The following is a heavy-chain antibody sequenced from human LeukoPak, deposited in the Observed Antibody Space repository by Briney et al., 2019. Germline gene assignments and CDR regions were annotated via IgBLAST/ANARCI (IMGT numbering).Heavy chain of an antibody. J-gene: IGHJ4*02. CDR2: ISNTGDST. CDR3: AKDNDPRAYSAYDSYDY. CDR1: GFTFTTYA. Sequence: PGGSLRLSCAASGFTFTTYAKSWVRQAPGKGLEWVSAISNTGDSTYHADSVKGRFTISRDNSKNTLFLQMNSLRAEDTAVYYCAKDNDPRAYSAYDSYDYWGQGTLVTVSS. V-gene: IGHV3-23*01. D-gene: IGHD5-12*01.